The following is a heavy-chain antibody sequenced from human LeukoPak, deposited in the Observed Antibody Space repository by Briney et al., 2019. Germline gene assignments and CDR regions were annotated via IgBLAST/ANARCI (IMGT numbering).Heavy chain of an antibody. CDR2: ISWNSGSI. Sequence: GGSLRLSCAASGFTFDDYAMLWVRQAPGKGREWGSGISWNSGSIGYADSVKGRFTISRDNAKNSLYLQMNSLRAEDTALYYCAKDNAYSSGWYQDRYFDYWGQGTLVTVSS. J-gene: IGHJ4*02. V-gene: IGHV3-9*01. CDR1: GFTFDDYA. CDR3: AKDNAYSSGWYQDRYFDY. D-gene: IGHD6-19*01.